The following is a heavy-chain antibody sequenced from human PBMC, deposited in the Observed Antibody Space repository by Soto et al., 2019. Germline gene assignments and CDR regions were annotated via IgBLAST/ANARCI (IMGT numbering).Heavy chain of an antibody. CDR1: GFTFSSYG. V-gene: IGHV3-33*01. Sequence: PGGSLRLSCAASGFTFSSYGMHWVRQAPGKGLEWVAVIWYDGSNKYYADSVKGRFTISRDNSKNTLYLQMNSLRAEDTAVYYCARDRVDSGSSVYYFDSGGKGPRVTVS. CDR3: ARDRVDSGSSVYYFDS. J-gene: IGHJ4*02. CDR2: IWYDGSNK. D-gene: IGHD3-22*01.